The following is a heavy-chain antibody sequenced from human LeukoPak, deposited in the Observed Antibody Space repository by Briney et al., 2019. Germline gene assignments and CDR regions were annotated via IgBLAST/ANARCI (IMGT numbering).Heavy chain of an antibody. CDR2: ISISGGST. V-gene: IGHV3-23*01. CDR1: GFTFSNYG. J-gene: IGHJ4*02. D-gene: IGHD2-15*01. CDR3: PKDPRIQGYDYRTVLDY. Sequence: AGGSLRLSCAASGFTFSNYGMSWVRQAPGEGVEWLSGISISGGSTYYADPVKGRFTISRDNSKNTLYLQMNSLRAEDTAVYYCPKDPRIQGYDYRTVLDYWGQGTLVTVSS.